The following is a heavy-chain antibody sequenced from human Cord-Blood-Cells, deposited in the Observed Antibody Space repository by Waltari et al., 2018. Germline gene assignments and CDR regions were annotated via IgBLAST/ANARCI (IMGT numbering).Heavy chain of an antibody. Sequence: QVQLQQWGAGLLKPSETLSLTCAVYGGSFSGYYWSWIRQPPGKGLEWIGEINHSGSTNYNPYLKSRVTISVDTSKNQFSLKLSSVTAADTAVYYCALAPWFGELLYAFDIWGQGTMVTVSS. V-gene: IGHV4-34*01. D-gene: IGHD3-10*01. J-gene: IGHJ3*02. CDR2: INHSGST. CDR1: GGSFSGYY. CDR3: ALAPWFGELLYAFDI.